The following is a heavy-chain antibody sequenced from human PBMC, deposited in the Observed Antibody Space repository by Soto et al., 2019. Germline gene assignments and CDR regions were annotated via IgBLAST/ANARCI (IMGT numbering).Heavy chain of an antibody. D-gene: IGHD3-10*01. Sequence: QVQLVQSGAEVKKPGASVKVSCKASGYTFTSYAMHWVRQAPGQRLEWMGWINAGNGNTKYSQKFQGRVTITRDTSASTAFLELSSLRSEDTAVYYCAREHQVRELDYWGQGTLVTVSS. J-gene: IGHJ4*02. CDR1: GYTFTSYA. CDR2: INAGNGNT. CDR3: AREHQVRELDY. V-gene: IGHV1-3*01.